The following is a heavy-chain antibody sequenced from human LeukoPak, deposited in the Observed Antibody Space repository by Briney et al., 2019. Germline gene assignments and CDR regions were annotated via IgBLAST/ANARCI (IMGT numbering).Heavy chain of an antibody. CDR3: ATTQTFDY. Sequence: SGESLTLSCIASGFTFSNYWMSWVRQAPGKGLEWVANIKQDGSDKNYIDSVKGRFSISRDNAKSSLNLQMHNLRAEDTAVYYCATTQTFDYWGQGTLVTVS. J-gene: IGHJ4*02. CDR2: IKQDGSDK. D-gene: IGHD2-15*01. V-gene: IGHV3-7*03. CDR1: GFTFSNYW.